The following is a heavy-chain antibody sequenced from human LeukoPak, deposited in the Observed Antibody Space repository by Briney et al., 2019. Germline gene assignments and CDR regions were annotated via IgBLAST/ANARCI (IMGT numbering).Heavy chain of an antibody. V-gene: IGHV1-69*05. D-gene: IGHD1-1*01. CDR3: ARGTGIADAFDI. CDR2: IIPIFGTG. Sequence: SVKVSCKASGGTFSSYTISWVRQAPGQGLEWMGGIIPIFGTGNYAQNFQDRVTFTTDGSTSTAYMDLSSLRSEDTAVYYCARGTGIADAFDIWGQGTMVTVSS. J-gene: IGHJ3*02. CDR1: GGTFSSYT.